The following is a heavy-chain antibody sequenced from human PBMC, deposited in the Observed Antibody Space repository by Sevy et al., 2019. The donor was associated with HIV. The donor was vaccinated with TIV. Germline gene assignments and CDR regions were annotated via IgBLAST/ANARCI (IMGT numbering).Heavy chain of an antibody. V-gene: IGHV3-21*01. CDR3: ARSPEFQYQMLYGRQKYNGMDV. J-gene: IGHJ6*02. CDR2: ITRGSTYT. D-gene: IGHD2-2*02. CDR1: GFSFSTYS. Sequence: GGSLRLSCAASGFSFSTYSMNWVRQAPGKGLEWVSSITRGSTYTYYVDSVKGRFSISRDNAKNSVFLQMNSLRAEDTVVYYCARSPEFQYQMLYGRQKYNGMDVWVQGTTVTVSS.